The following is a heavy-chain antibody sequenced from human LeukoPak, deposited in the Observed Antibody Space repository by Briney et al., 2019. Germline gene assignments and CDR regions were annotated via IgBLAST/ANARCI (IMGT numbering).Heavy chain of an antibody. J-gene: IGHJ4*02. Sequence: SETLSLTCTVSGGSISSSSYYWGWIRQPPGKGLEWIGSIYYSGSTYYNPSLKSRVTISVDTSKNQFSLKLSSVTAADTAVYYCARRRPAAGKAGFDYWGQGTLATVSS. CDR3: ARRRPAAGKAGFDY. D-gene: IGHD6-13*01. CDR2: IYYSGST. V-gene: IGHV4-39*01. CDR1: GGSISSSSYY.